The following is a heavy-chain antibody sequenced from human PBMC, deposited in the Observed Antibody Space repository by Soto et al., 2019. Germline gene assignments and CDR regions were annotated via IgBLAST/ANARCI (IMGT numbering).Heavy chain of an antibody. J-gene: IGHJ4*01. V-gene: IGHV3-74*01. CDR2: IHNDGSTT. CDR3: ARDNWNSY. Sequence: VQLVESGGGLVQPGGSVRLSCAASGFTFSSYWMHWVRQAPGKGLMWVSRIHNDGSTTRYADSVKGRFTISRDNAKNTLYRQMSSLRVEDTAVYYCARDNWNSYWGQGTLVAVSS. CDR1: GFTFSSYW. D-gene: IGHD1-7*01.